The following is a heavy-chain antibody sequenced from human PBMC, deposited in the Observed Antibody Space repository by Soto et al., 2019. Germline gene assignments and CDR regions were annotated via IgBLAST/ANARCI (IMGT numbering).Heavy chain of an antibody. CDR1: GGTFSSYT. CDR2: IIPILGIA. V-gene: IGHV1-69*08. J-gene: IGHJ4*02. D-gene: IGHD3-16*01. CDR3: AREQYGGDPMI. Sequence: QVQLVQSGAEVKKPGSSVKVSCKASGGTFSSYTISWVRQAPGQGLEWMGRIIPILGIANYAQKFQGRVTITADKAPSTAYMELSSLRSEDTAVYYCAREQYGGDPMIWGQVTLVTFSS.